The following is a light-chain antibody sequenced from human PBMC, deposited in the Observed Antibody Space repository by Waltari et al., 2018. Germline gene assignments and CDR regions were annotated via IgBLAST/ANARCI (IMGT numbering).Light chain of an antibody. CDR3: QQYYNTPFT. Sequence: DILMTQSPDSLAGSLGERSTINCKSSLSVLYSSNNKNYLAWYQQKPGQPPKLLIYCASTRESGVPDRFSGSGSGTDFTLAINSLQAEDVAVYYCQQYYNTPFTFAPGTKVEFK. V-gene: IGKV4-1*01. CDR2: CAS. CDR1: LSVLYSSNNKNY. J-gene: IGKJ3*01.